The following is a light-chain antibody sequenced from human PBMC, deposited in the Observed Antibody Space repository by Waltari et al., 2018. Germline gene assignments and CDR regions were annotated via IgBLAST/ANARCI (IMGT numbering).Light chain of an antibody. CDR3: LQDYNYPLT. Sequence: AIQMTQSPSSLSAYVGDRVTITCRASQGIRTELGWYQQIPGTAPKLLIYASTLEFGVPSRFSGSGSGTDFSLTIDGLQPEDFATYYCLQDYNYPLTFGGGTKVEIK. CDR1: QGIRTE. CDR2: AS. J-gene: IGKJ4*01. V-gene: IGKV1-6*01.